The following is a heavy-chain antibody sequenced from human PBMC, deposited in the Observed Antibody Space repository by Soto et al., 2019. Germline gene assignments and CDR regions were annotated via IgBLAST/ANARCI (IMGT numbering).Heavy chain of an antibody. Sequence: QVQLVESGGGVVQPGTSLRLSCAESGFTFSHYGIHWVRQAPGKGLEWVAVTWSGGRGEYYADSVRGRFTISRDNSKTTVYLQMNSLRVEDTAVYYCAKDDDTSSHYSLLDFRGQGTLVTVSS. CDR3: AKDDDTSSHYSLLDF. CDR2: TWSGGRGE. CDR1: GFTFSHYG. J-gene: IGHJ4*02. D-gene: IGHD3-22*01. V-gene: IGHV3-33*06.